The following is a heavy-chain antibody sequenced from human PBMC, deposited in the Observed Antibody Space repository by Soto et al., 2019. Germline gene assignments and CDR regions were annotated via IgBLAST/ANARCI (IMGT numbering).Heavy chain of an antibody. CDR1: GFTFSSYD. J-gene: IGHJ3*02. D-gene: IGHD5-18*01. Sequence: EVQLVESGGGLVQPGGSLRLSCAASGFTFSSYDMHWVRQATGKGLEWVSAIGTAGDTYYPGSVKGRFTIPRENAKNSLYLQMNSLRAEDTAVYYCARPKYSYGSIDAFDIWGQGTMVTVSS. CDR3: ARPKYSYGSIDAFDI. V-gene: IGHV3-13*01. CDR2: IGTAGDT.